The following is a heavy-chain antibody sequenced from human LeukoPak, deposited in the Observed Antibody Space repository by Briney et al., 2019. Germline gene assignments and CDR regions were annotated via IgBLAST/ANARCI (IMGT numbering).Heavy chain of an antibody. CDR3: AKGGEHSSGWYEANY. CDR1: RFTVRSYA. V-gene: IGHV3-23*01. Sequence: GGGLRVSCAASRFTVRSYAMSWVRQAPGKGREGVSGISGSGGSTYYADSVKGRFTLSRDNFKKTLYMQMNSLSAEDTAVYYCAKGGEHSSGWYEANYWGQGTLVTVSS. D-gene: IGHD6-19*01. J-gene: IGHJ4*02. CDR2: ISGSGGST.